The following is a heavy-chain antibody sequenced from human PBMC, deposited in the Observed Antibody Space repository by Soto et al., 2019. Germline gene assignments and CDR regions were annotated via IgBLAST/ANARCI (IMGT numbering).Heavy chain of an antibody. CDR3: ARTSPYYYGSGTYYPDYYYMDV. V-gene: IGHV1-8*01. CDR2: MNPNSGNT. J-gene: IGHJ6*03. D-gene: IGHD3-10*01. Sequence: ASVKVSCQASGYTFSSYDINWVRQATGQGLEWMGWMNPNSGNTGYAQKFQGRVTMTRNTSISTAYMELSSLRSEDTAVYFCARTSPYYYGSGTYYPDYYYMDVWGKGTTVTVSS. CDR1: GYTFSSYD.